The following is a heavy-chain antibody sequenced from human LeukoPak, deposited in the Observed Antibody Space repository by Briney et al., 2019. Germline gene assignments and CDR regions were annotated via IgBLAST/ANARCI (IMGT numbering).Heavy chain of an antibody. J-gene: IGHJ4*02. D-gene: IGHD1-14*01. CDR2: ISASGGSR. CDR1: GFTFSSYA. Sequence: PGGSLRLFSAASGFTFSSYAMNRVRQAPGKGLEGVSGISASGGSRYYADSVKGHFVISRDNSKNTLYLQMNSLRADDTAVYYCAKSGPEIDHWGQGTLVTVS. V-gene: IGHV3-23*01. CDR3: AKSGPEIDH.